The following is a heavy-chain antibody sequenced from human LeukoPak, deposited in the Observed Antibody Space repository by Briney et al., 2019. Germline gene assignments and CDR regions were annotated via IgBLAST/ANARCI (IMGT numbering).Heavy chain of an antibody. Sequence: PGGSLRLSCAASGFTFSSYAMSWVRQAPGKGLEWVSAISGSGGSTYYADSVKGRFTISRDNSKNTLYLQMNSLRAEDTAVYYCAKVGSGGSSWYAGPFDYWGQETLVTVSS. D-gene: IGHD6-13*01. CDR3: AKVGSGGSSWYAGPFDY. CDR2: ISGSGGST. J-gene: IGHJ4*02. CDR1: GFTFSSYA. V-gene: IGHV3-23*01.